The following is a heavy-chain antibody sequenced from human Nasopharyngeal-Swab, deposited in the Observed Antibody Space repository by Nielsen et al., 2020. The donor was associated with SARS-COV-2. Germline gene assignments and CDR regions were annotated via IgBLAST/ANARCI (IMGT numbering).Heavy chain of an antibody. Sequence: ESLKISCAASGFTFSSYGMHWIRQPPGMGLEWIGNIFHSGTTNYNPSLKSRVNISVDKSNNQVSLTLGSVTAADTAIYYCARAGGVSGTAWFDPWGQGAQVLVSS. CDR1: GFTFSSYG. J-gene: IGHJ5*02. CDR2: IFHSGTT. CDR3: ARAGGVSGTAWFDP. V-gene: IGHV4-59*01. D-gene: IGHD6-13*01.